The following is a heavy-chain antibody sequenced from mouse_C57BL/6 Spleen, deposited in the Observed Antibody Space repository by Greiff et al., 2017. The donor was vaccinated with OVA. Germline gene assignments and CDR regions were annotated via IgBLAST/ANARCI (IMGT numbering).Heavy chain of an antibody. J-gene: IGHJ4*01. Sequence: VQLQQPGAELVKPGASVKLSCKASGYTFTSYWLHWVKQRPGQGLEWIGMIHPNSGSTNYNEKFKSKATLTVDKSSSTAYMQLSSLTSEDAAVDYCARAYRRAMDYWGQGTSVTVSS. V-gene: IGHV1-64*01. CDR3: ARAYRRAMDY. CDR1: GYTFTSYW. CDR2: IHPNSGST. D-gene: IGHD6-5*01.